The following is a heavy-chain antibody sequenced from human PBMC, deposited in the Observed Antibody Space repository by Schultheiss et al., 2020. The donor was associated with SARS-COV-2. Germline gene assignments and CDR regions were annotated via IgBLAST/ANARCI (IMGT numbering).Heavy chain of an antibody. D-gene: IGHD6-13*01. CDR3: AKTMRRGYSSSWYGRAFDI. CDR1: GFTFSSYA. J-gene: IGHJ3*02. CDR2: ISGSGGST. Sequence: GESLKISCAASGFTFSSYAMSWVRQAPGKGLEWVSAISGSGGSTYYADSVKGRFTISRDNSKNTLYLQMNSLRAEDTAVYYCAKTMRRGYSSSWYGRAFDIWGQGTMVTVSS. V-gene: IGHV3-23*01.